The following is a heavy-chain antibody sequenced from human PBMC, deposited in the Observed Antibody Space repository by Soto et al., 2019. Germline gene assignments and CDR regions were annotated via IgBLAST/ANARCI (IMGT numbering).Heavy chain of an antibody. V-gene: IGHV1-3*01. Sequence: GASVKVSCKASGYTFTSYAMHWVRQAPGQGLEWMGWINAVNGNTKYSQKFQGRVTITRDTSASTAYMELSSLRSEDTAVYYCARAVAVPADFDYWGQGTLVTVSS. J-gene: IGHJ4*02. CDR1: GYTFTSYA. D-gene: IGHD6-19*01. CDR3: ARAVAVPADFDY. CDR2: INAVNGNT.